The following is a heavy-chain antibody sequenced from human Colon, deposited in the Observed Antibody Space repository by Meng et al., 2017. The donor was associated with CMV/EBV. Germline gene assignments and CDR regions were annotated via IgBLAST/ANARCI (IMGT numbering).Heavy chain of an antibody. J-gene: IGHJ5*02. Sequence: EVQLVDSGXXXXXPGGSLRLSCIGSGFTFSSYNMNWVRQAPGKGLEWVSSISSSSRYINYADSVKGRFTISRDNAKNSLYLQMNSLRVEGTAIYYCARDIDHWGQGTLVTVSS. V-gene: IGHV3-21*01. CDR2: ISSSSRYI. CDR1: GFTFSSYN. CDR3: ARDIDH.